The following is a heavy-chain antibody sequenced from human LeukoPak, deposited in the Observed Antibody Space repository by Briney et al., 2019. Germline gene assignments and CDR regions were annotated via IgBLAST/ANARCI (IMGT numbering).Heavy chain of an antibody. D-gene: IGHD2/OR15-2a*01. CDR1: YGSISSYY. V-gene: IGHV4-4*07. Sequence: PSETLSLTCTVSYGSISSYYWSWIRQPAGKGLEWIGRIPTSGTSKYNPSLKSRVTMSVDTSENQFSLRLTSVTAADTAVYYCARNVVRSPFYFDYWDQGTLVTVTA. J-gene: IGHJ4*02. CDR2: IPTSGTS. CDR3: ARNVVRSPFYFDY.